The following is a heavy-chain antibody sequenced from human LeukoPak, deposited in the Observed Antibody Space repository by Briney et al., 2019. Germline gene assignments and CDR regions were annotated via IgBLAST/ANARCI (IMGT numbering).Heavy chain of an antibody. V-gene: IGHV4-34*01. D-gene: IGHD2-15*01. CDR1: GGSFSGYY. Sequence: SEALSLTCAVYGGSFSGYYWSWIRQPPGKGLEWIGEINHSGSTNYNPSLKSRVTISVDTSKNQFSLRLSSVTAADTAVYYCARGAVVFDYWGQGTLVTVSS. CDR2: INHSGST. CDR3: ARGAVVFDY. J-gene: IGHJ4*02.